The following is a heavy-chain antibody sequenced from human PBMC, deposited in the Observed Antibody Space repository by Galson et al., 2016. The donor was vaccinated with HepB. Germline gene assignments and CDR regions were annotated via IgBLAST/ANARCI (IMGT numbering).Heavy chain of an antibody. CDR1: GFTFSNYA. CDR2: ISGSAGGT. J-gene: IGHJ2*01. CDR3: AKRLWTESHGWSFDL. D-gene: IGHD3/OR15-3a*01. Sequence: SLRLSCAASGFTFSNYAMTRVRQAPGKGLEWDSAISGSAGGTYYTDSVKGRVTIFRDNSKNTLYLQMRSLRADDTAVYYCAKRLWTESHGWSFDLWGRGTLVIVSS. V-gene: IGHV3-23*01.